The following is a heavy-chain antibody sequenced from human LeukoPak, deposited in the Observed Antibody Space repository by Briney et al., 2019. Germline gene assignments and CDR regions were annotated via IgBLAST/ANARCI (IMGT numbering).Heavy chain of an antibody. D-gene: IGHD5-24*01. V-gene: IGHV1-2*02. CDR3: ARLMAGGYFDY. CDR2: IFPNSGGT. Sequence: GASVKVSCKASGYSFTAYYIHWVRQAPGQGLEWMGWIFPNSGGTNYAQKFQGRVTMTRDTSMSTAYMELSSLRFDDMAVYYCARLMAGGYFDYWGQGTLVTVSS. CDR1: GYSFTAYY. J-gene: IGHJ4*02.